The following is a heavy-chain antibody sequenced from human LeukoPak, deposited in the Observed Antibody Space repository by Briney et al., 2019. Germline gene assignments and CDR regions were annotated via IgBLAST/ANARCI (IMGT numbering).Heavy chain of an antibody. D-gene: IGHD6-13*01. CDR3: AKILKTIAAAGPTDY. CDR2: IYSGGST. V-gene: IGHV3-66*01. Sequence: GGSLRLSCAASGFTVSSNYMSWVRQAPGKGLEWVSVIYSGGSTYYADSVKGRFTISRDNSKNTLYLQMNSLRAEDTAVYYCAKILKTIAAAGPTDYWGQGTLVTVSS. J-gene: IGHJ4*02. CDR1: GFTVSSNY.